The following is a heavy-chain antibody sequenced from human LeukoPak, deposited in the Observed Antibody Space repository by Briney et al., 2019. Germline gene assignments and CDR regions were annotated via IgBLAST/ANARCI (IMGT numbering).Heavy chain of an antibody. J-gene: IGHJ4*02. D-gene: IGHD4-17*01. CDR3: AKGQSPTVTTPFDY. CDR2: ISGSGSTT. CDR1: GFTFNKHA. V-gene: IGHV3-23*01. Sequence: GGSLRLSCAASGFTFNKHAMTWLRQAPGKGPEWVSGISGSGSTTYYADSVRRRFTISRDNSNNTLYLQMNSLRAEETALYYCAKGQSPTVTTPFDYWGQGTLVTVSS.